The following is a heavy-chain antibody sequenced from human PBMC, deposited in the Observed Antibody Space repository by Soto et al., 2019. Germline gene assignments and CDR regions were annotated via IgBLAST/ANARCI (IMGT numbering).Heavy chain of an antibody. D-gene: IGHD5-18*01. CDR2: IDPSDSYV. Sequence: GESLKISCKGSGYTFTNNWISWVRQMPGKDLEWMGRIDPSDSYVDYSPAFQGHVTISVDKLINTAYLQWSSLKASDTAMYYCARHGGGYSYGIWFNPWGQGTLITVYS. J-gene: IGHJ5*02. CDR3: ARHGGGYSYGIWFNP. CDR1: GYTFTNNW. V-gene: IGHV5-10-1*01.